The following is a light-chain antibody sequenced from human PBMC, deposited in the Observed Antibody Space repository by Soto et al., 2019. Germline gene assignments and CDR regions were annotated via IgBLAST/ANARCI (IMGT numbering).Light chain of an antibody. Sequence: DIQMTQSPSSLSASVGDRVTITCRASQSISSYLNWFQQKPGKAPKLLIYAASTLQSGVPSRFSGSGSGTDFTLTISSLQPEDSATYYCQQSYTTLLTFGGGTRWIS. CDR1: QSISSY. CDR2: AAS. J-gene: IGKJ4*01. CDR3: QQSYTTLLT. V-gene: IGKV1-39*01.